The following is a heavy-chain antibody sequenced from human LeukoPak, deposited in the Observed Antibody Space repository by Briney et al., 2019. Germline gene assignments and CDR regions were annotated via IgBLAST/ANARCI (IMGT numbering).Heavy chain of an antibody. CDR3: ARDLGEYYDSSGYGGPWFDP. V-gene: IGHV1-69*13. CDR1: GGTFSSYA. Sequence: SVKVSCKASGGTFSSYAISWVRQAPGQGLEWMGGIIPIFGTANYAQKFQDRVTITADESTSTAYMELSSLRSEDTAVYYCARDLGEYYDSSGYGGPWFDPWGQGTLVTVSS. J-gene: IGHJ5*02. D-gene: IGHD3-22*01. CDR2: IIPIFGTA.